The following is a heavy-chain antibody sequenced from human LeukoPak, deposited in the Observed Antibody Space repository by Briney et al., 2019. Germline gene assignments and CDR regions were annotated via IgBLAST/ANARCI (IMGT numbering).Heavy chain of an antibody. J-gene: IGHJ2*01. CDR3: ARDIFRYFDL. V-gene: IGHV4-4*07. CDR2: IYTSGST. Sequence: SETLSLTCTVSGGSSSSNYWSWIRQPAGKGLEWIGRIYTSGSTNYNLSLKSRVTMSLDTSKNQFSLKLSSVTAADTAVYYCARDIFRYFDLWGRGTLVTVSS. CDR1: GGSSSSNY.